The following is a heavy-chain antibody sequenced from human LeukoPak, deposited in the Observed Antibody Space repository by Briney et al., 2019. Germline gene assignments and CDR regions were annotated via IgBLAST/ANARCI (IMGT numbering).Heavy chain of an antibody. CDR2: PSQDGSKN. D-gene: IGHD5-18*01. CDR1: EFTLSNYW. CDR3: ATTVDGYPDDYDY. J-gene: IGHJ4*02. V-gene: IGHV3-7*01. Sequence: PGGSLRLSCAASEFTLSNYWMSWVRQAPGKGLERVAHPSQDGSKNYYVASVRGPFTISRDNAKNSLYLQMSSLRAEDTAVYYCATTVDGYPDDYDYWGQGTLVTVSS.